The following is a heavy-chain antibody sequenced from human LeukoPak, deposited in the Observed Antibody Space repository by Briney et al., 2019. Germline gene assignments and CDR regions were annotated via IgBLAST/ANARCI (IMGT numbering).Heavy chain of an antibody. CDR2: IYYSGST. V-gene: IGHV4-59*01. CDR1: GGSISSYY. D-gene: IGHD2-2*01. CDR3: ARGSDCSSTSCYLTYYYSYGMDV. Sequence: SETLSLTCTVSGGSISSYYWSWIRQPPGKGLEWIGYIYYSGSTNYNPSLKSRVTISVDTSKNQFSLKLSSVTAADTAVYYCARGSDCSSTSCYLTYYYSYGMDVWGQGTTVTVSS. J-gene: IGHJ6*02.